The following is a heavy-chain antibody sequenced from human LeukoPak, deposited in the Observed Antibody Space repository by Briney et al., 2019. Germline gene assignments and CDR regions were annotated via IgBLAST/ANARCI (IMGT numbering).Heavy chain of an antibody. CDR3: ARERARIAPDAFDI. Sequence: ASVKVSCKASGGTFSSYAISWVRQAPGQGLEWMGRIIPIFGTANYARKFQGGVTITTDESTSTAYMELSSLRSEDTAVYYCARERARIAPDAFDIWGQGTMVTVSS. CDR1: GGTFSSYA. CDR2: IIPIFGTA. V-gene: IGHV1-69*05. J-gene: IGHJ3*02. D-gene: IGHD6-13*01.